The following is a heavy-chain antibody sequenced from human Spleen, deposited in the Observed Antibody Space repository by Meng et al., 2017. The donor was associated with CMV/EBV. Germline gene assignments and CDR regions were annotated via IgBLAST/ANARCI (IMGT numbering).Heavy chain of an antibody. J-gene: IGHJ4*02. D-gene: IGHD5-18*01. CDR2: IRGQAYGGTS. CDR3: SGRRYGDDY. CDR1: GFTFSSYW. V-gene: IGHV3-49*04. Sequence: GESLKISCTASGFTFSSYWMSWVRQAPGKGLEWVGFIRGQAYGGTSDYAASVKGRFTISRDDSKSIAYLQMDSLKSDDTGVYYCSGRRYGDDYWGQGALVTVSS.